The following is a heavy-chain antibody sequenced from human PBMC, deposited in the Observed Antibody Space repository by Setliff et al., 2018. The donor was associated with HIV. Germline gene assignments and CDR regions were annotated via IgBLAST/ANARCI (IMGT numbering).Heavy chain of an antibody. V-gene: IGHV4-59*01. J-gene: IGHJ3*01. Sequence: SETLSLTCTVSGGSISGFHWSWIRQSPGQRLEWIGFISFAGHINYNPSLSSRVTVSRDTSRNQFSMTLTSVTAADTAVYYCARSFGWGAFNVWGQGTVVTVSS. CDR2: ISFAGHI. D-gene: IGHD6-19*01. CDR1: GGSISGFH. CDR3: ARSFGWGAFNV.